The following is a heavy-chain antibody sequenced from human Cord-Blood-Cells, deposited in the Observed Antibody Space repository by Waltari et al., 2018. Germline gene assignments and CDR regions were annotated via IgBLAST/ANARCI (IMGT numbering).Heavy chain of an antibody. D-gene: IGHD6-6*01. J-gene: IGHJ4*02. V-gene: IGHV3-30*18. CDR1: GFNFSSDG. CDR3: AKDSAVAAFDY. Sequence: QVQLVESGGGVVQPGRSLRLSCAASGFNFSSDGMHWVRQAPGKGLEWVADISYDGSNKYYADSVKGRFTISRDNSKNTLYLQMNSLRAEDTAVYYCAKDSAVAAFDYWGQGTLVTVSS. CDR2: ISYDGSNK.